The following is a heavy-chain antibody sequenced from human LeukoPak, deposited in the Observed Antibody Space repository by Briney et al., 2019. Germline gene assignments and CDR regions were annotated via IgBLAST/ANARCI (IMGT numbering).Heavy chain of an antibody. CDR2: IYYSGST. D-gene: IGHD3-22*01. J-gene: IGHJ3*02. Sequence: SETLSLTCTVSGGAINNGGYYWSWIRQHPGKGLEWIGYIYYSGSTNYNPSLKSRVTISVDTSKNQFSLKLSSVTAADTAVYYCARSGEMIVDPRVPSHAFDIWGQGTMVTVSS. CDR3: ARSGEMIVDPRVPSHAFDI. V-gene: IGHV4-61*08. CDR1: GGAINNGGYY.